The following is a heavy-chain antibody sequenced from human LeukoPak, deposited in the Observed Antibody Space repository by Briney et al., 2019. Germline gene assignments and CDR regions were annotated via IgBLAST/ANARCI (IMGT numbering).Heavy chain of an antibody. D-gene: IGHD1-1*01. Sequence: ASVKVSCKASGYTFTGYYMHWVRQAPGQGLEWMGWINPNSGGTNYAQKFQGRVTMTRDTSISTAYMELSSLRSEDTAVYYCARTRLERRGYYYYYYMDVWGKGTTVTVSS. CDR2: INPNSGGT. CDR1: GYTFTGYY. V-gene: IGHV1-2*02. J-gene: IGHJ6*03. CDR3: ARTRLERRGYYYYYYMDV.